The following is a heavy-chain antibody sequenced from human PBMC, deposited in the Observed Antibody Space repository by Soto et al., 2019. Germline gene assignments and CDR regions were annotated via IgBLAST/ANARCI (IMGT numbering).Heavy chain of an antibody. CDR1: GGTFSRNT. V-gene: IGHV1-69*01. D-gene: IGHD2-15*01. Sequence: QVQLVQSGAEVKKSGSSVKVSCKASGGTFSRNTISWVRQAPGQGLEWMGGIIPMFRSANYAQKFQGRVSITADESTSTTYMELSSLTSDDTAVYYCAREGGYIYGLSRGHPFDPRGQGTLVIVTS. J-gene: IGHJ5*02. CDR2: IIPMFRSA. CDR3: AREGGYIYGLSRGHPFDP.